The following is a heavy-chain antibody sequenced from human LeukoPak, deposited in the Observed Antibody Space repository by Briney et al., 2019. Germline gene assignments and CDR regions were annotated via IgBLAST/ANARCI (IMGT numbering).Heavy chain of an antibody. J-gene: IGHJ4*02. Sequence: GGSLRLSCAASGFTFSSYWMSWVRQAPGKGLEWVANIKQDGSEKYYVDSVKGRFTISRDNAKNSLYLQMNSLRAEDTAVYYCARDLPDPEGYCSGGSCYSRSGFDYWGQGTLVTVSS. CDR3: ARDLPDPEGYCSGGSCYSRSGFDY. V-gene: IGHV3-7*01. D-gene: IGHD2-15*01. CDR2: IKQDGSEK. CDR1: GFTFSSYW.